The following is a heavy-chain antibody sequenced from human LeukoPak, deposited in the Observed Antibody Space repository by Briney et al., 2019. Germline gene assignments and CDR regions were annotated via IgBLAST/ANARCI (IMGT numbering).Heavy chain of an antibody. J-gene: IGHJ4*02. D-gene: IGHD3-9*01. CDR2: INPNSGGT. Sequence: ASVKVSCKASGYTFTGYYMHRVRQAPGQGLEWMGWINPNSGGTNYAQKFQGRVTMTRDTSISTAYMELSRLRSDDTAVYYCARGSPYYDILPGPPFGYWGQGTLVTVSS. CDR1: GYTFTGYY. CDR3: ARGSPYYDILPGPPFGY. V-gene: IGHV1-2*02.